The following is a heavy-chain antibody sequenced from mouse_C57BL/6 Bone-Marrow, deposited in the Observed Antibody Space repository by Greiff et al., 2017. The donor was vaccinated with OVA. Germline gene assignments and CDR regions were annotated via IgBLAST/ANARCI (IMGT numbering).Heavy chain of an antibody. CDR2: ISSGGDYI. CDR1: GFTFSSYA. V-gene: IGHV5-9-1*02. J-gene: IGHJ3*01. Sequence: EVKLVESGEGLVKPGGSLKLSCAASGFTFSSYAMSWVRQTPEKRLEWVAYISSGGDYIYYADTVKGRFTISRDNARNTLYLQMSSLKSEDTAMYYCTRDYYYGFAYWGQGTLVTVSA. CDR3: TRDYYYGFAY. D-gene: IGHD1-1*01.